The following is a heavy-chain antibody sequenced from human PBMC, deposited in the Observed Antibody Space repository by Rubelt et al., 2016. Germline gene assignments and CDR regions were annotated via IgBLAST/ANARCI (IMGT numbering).Heavy chain of an antibody. V-gene: IGHV3-21*01. CDR1: GFTFSIYS. CDR3: ASGGGNFDY. J-gene: IGHJ4*02. D-gene: IGHD1-14*01. CDR2: ISSSSNYI. Sequence: PGGSLRLSCAASGFTFSIYSVNWVRQAPGKGLEWVSSISSSSNYIYYADSVKGRFTISRDNAKNSLYLQMNSLRAEDTAVYFCASGGGNFDYWGQGTLVTVSS.